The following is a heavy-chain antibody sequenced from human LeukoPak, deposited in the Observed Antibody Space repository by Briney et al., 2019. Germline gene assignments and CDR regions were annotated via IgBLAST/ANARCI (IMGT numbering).Heavy chain of an antibody. V-gene: IGHV4-4*02. Sequence: SETLSLTCTVSGDSISNGNWWNWVRLPPGKGLDWIGEISHVGSTKYSPSLKDRVTISKDNSKNQFSLKLNSVTAADTATYYCTRSSGGWSLDYGGQGALVPVSS. D-gene: IGHD6-25*01. CDR2: ISHVGST. CDR1: GDSISNGNW. J-gene: IGHJ4*02. CDR3: TRSSGGWSLDY.